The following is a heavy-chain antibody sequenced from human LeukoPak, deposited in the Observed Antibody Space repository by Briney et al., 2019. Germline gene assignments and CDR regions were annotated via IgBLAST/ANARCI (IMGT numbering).Heavy chain of an antibody. CDR2: ISSGGGTT. Sequence: PGGSLRLSCAASGFTFSSHAMRWVRQAPGKGLEWVSRISSGGGTTDYTDSVTGRFTISRDTSKNTLYLQMNSLRAEDTAVYYCAKDRSGSGYFDYWGQGTLVTVSS. D-gene: IGHD3-10*01. CDR1: GFTFSSHA. CDR3: AKDRSGSGYFDY. V-gene: IGHV3-23*01. J-gene: IGHJ4*02.